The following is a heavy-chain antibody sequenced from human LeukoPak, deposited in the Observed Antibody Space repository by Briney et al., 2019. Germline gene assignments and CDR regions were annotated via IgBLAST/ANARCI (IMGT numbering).Heavy chain of an antibody. CDR1: GGTSSSYT. CDR2: IIPILGIA. Sequence: SSVKVSCKASGGTSSSYTISWVRQAPGQGLEWMARIIPILGIANYAQKFQGRVTITADKSTSTAYMELSSLRSEDTAVYYCARAPHDYGGNFYFDYWGQGTLVTVSS. D-gene: IGHD4-23*01. J-gene: IGHJ4*02. V-gene: IGHV1-69*02. CDR3: ARAPHDYGGNFYFDY.